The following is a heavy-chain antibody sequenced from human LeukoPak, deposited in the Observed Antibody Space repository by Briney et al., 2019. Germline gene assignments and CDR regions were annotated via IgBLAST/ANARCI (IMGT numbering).Heavy chain of an antibody. V-gene: IGHV4-34*01. CDR1: GGSFSGYY. D-gene: IGHD1-7*01. J-gene: IGHJ5*02. CDR2: INHSGST. Sequence: SETLSLTCAVYGGSFSGYYWSWIRQPPGKGLEWIGEINHSGSTNYNPSLKSRVTMSVDTSKNQFSLKLSSVTAADTAVYYCVRGGVPALVGTKVRRPWFDPWGQGTLVTVSS. CDR3: VRGGVPALVGTKVRRPWFDP.